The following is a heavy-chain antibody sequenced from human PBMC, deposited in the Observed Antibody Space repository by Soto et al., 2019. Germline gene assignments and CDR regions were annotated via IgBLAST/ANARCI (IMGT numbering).Heavy chain of an antibody. CDR1: GFTFSSYS. CDR2: ISSSSSTI. J-gene: IGHJ6*03. D-gene: IGHD5-12*01. CDR3: ARKYSGYDYELSPYYYMDV. Sequence: GGSLRLSCAASGFTFSSYSMNWVRQAPGKGLEWVSYISSSSSTIYYADSVKGRFTISRDNAKNSLYLQMNSLRAEDTAVYYCARKYSGYDYELSPYYYMDVWGKGTTVTVSS. V-gene: IGHV3-48*01.